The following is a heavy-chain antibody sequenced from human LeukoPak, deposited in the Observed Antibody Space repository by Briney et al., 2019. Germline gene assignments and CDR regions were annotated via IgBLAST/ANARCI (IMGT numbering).Heavy chain of an antibody. V-gene: IGHV4-4*07. CDR3: ARDPSYDILTGYYSPFDY. CDR1: GGSISSYY. D-gene: IGHD3-9*01. CDR2: IYTSGST. Sequence: PSETLSLTCTVSGGSISSYYWSWIRQPAGKGLEWIGRIYTSGSTYYNPSLKSRVTISVDTSKNQFSLKLSSVTAADTAVYYCARDPSYDILTGYYSPFDYWGQGTLVTVSS. J-gene: IGHJ4*02.